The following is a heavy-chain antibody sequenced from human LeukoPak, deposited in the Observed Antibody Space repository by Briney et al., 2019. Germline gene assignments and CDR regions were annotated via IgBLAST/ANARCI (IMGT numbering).Heavy chain of an antibody. V-gene: IGHV1-18*01. D-gene: IGHD3-3*01. CDR1: GYTFTSYG. J-gene: IGHJ4*02. CDR3: ARGPITIFGVVIPFDY. Sequence: ASVKVSCKASGYTFTSYGISWVRQAPGKGLEWMGWISAYNGNTNYARRLQGRVTMTTDTYTSTAYMELRSLRSDDTAVYYCARGPITIFGVVIPFDYWGQGTLVTVSS. CDR2: ISAYNGNT.